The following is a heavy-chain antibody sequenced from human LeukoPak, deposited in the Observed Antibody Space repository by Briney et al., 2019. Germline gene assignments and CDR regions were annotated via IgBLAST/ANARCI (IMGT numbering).Heavy chain of an antibody. V-gene: IGHV4-30-4*01. CDR3: ASRYCGGDCYS. CDR1: GGSISSGDYY. D-gene: IGHD2-21*02. Sequence: SQTLSLTCTVSGGSISSGDYYWSWIRQPPGQGLEWIGYVYYSGSTYYNPSLKSRVTISVDTSKNQFSLKLSSVTAADTAVYYCASRYCGGDCYSWGQGTLVTVSS. J-gene: IGHJ4*02. CDR2: VYYSGST.